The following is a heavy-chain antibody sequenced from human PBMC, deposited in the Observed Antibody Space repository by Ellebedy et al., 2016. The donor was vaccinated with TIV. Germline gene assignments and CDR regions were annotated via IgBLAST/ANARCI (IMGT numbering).Heavy chain of an antibody. Sequence: GESLKISXAASGFTFSSYAMSWVRQAPGKGLEWVSAISGSGGSTYYADSVKGRFTISRDNSKNTLYLQMNSLRVEDTAIYYCARISSCAGGTCYPDYWGQGTLVTVSS. J-gene: IGHJ4*01. D-gene: IGHD2-15*01. CDR3: ARISSCAGGTCYPDY. CDR1: GFTFSSYA. CDR2: ISGSGGST. V-gene: IGHV3-23*01.